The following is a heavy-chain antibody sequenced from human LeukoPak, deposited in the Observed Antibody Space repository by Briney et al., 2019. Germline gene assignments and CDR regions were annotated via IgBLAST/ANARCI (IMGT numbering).Heavy chain of an antibody. CDR1: GFTLNNYV. Sequence: GGSLRLSCAASGFTLNNYVMSWVRQAPGKGLEWGSAIRGRDFRTYYADSVKGRFTISSDSAKNTLYLEMSGLRAEDTAMYFCAKGEAAAAGGFDYWGQGALVTVSS. CDR3: AKGEAAAAGGFDY. D-gene: IGHD6-13*01. CDR2: IRGRDFRT. V-gene: IGHV3-23*01. J-gene: IGHJ4*02.